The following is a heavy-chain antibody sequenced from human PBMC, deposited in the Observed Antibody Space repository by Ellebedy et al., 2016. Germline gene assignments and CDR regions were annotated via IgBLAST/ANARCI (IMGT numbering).Heavy chain of an antibody. Sequence: SETLSLTXTVSGGSISSYHWSWIRQPAGKGLEWIGRIYTSGSTNYNPSLKSRVTMSVDTSKNQFSLKLSSVTAADTAVYYCARNSYCTTTSCQDFDYWGQGTLVTVSS. J-gene: IGHJ4*02. CDR3: ARNSYCTTTSCQDFDY. CDR2: IYTSGST. D-gene: IGHD2-2*01. V-gene: IGHV4-4*07. CDR1: GGSISSYH.